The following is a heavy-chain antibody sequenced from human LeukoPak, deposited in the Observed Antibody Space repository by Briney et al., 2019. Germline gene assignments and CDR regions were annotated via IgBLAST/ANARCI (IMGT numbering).Heavy chain of an antibody. D-gene: IGHD2/OR15-2a*01. CDR2: IGGSGGTT. J-gene: IGHJ5*02. Sequence: GGSLRLSCAASGFTFSSYAMSWVRQAPGKGLEWVSSIGGSGGTTYYADSVKGRFTTSRDNSKNTLYLQMNSLRAEDTAVYYCAKKTGFFLSDPWGQGTLVTVSS. CDR3: AKKTGFFLSDP. CDR1: GFTFSSYA. V-gene: IGHV3-23*01.